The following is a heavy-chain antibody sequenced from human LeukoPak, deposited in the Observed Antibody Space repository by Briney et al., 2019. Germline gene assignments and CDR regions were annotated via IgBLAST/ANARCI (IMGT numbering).Heavy chain of an antibody. V-gene: IGHV1-69*13. D-gene: IGHD2-2*01. Sequence: SVKVSCKASGGTFSSYAISWVRQAPGQGLEWMGGIIPIFGTANYAQKFQGRVTITADESTSTAYMELSSLRSEDTAVYYCASPLGRYCSSTSCYAGDYWGQGTLVTVSS. CDR2: IIPIFGTA. CDR1: GGTFSSYA. CDR3: ASPLGRYCSSTSCYAGDY. J-gene: IGHJ4*02.